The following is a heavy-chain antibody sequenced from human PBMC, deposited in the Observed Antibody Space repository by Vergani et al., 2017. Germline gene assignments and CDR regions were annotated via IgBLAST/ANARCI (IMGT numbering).Heavy chain of an antibody. J-gene: IGHJ6*02. CDR1: GGSINSHNYY. CDR3: ARVTYYXSGSYYVYDYGMDV. V-gene: IGHV4-61*02. D-gene: IGHD3-10*01. Sequence: QVQLQESGPGLVKPSQTLPLTCTVSGGSINSHNYYWSWIRQPAGKGLEWIGRIHTSGSTNYNPSLKSRVTMSEDTSKNQFSLNLTAVTAADTAVYYCARVTYYXSGSYYVYDYGMDVWGQGTTVTVSS. CDR2: IHTSGST.